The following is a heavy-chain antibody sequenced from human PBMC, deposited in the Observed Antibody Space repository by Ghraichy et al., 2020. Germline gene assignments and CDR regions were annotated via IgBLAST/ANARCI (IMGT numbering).Heavy chain of an antibody. J-gene: IGHJ5*02. CDR1: GFTFSSYA. V-gene: IGHV3-30*04. CDR3: ARGLMVYAAEFTPFDP. D-gene: IGHD2-8*01. CDR2: ISYDGSNK. Sequence: GSLRLSCAASGFTFSSYAMHWVRQAPGKGLEWVAVISYDGSNKYYADSVKGRFTISRDNSKNTLYLQMNSLRAEDTAVYYCARGLMVYAAEFTPFDPWGQGTLVTVSS.